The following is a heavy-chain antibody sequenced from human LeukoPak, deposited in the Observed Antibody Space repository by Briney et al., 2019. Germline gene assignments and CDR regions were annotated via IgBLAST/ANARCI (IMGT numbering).Heavy chain of an antibody. J-gene: IGHJ4*02. CDR3: TTRLRYFDWTIYDFDY. Sequence: TGGSLRLSCAASGFTFSNAWMSWVRQAPGKGLEWVGRINGKTDSGSTDYAAPVKGRFTISRYDSKNTLYLQRNSLKTEDTAVYYCTTRLRYFDWTIYDFDYWGQGTLVTVSS. CDR2: INGKTDSGST. CDR1: GFTFSNAW. V-gene: IGHV3-15*01. D-gene: IGHD3-9*01.